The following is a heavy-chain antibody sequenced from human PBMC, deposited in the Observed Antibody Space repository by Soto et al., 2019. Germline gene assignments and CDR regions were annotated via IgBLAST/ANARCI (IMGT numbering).Heavy chain of an antibody. CDR2: ISYDGSNK. CDR1: GFTFSSYG. D-gene: IGHD2-21*02. Sequence: QVQLVESGGGVVQPGRSLRLSCAASGFTFSSYGMHWVRQAPGKGLEWVAVISYDGSNKYCADSVKGRFTISRDNSKNTMYLQMIRLRAEDTAVYYCAKAMVVVTAISGGGGFDKWGQGTLVTVSS. CDR3: AKAMVVVTAISGGGGFDK. J-gene: IGHJ3*02. V-gene: IGHV3-30*18.